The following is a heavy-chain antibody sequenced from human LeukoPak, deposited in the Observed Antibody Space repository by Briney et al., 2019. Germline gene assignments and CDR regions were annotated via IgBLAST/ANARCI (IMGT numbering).Heavy chain of an antibody. J-gene: IGHJ6*02. CDR1: GYTFTSYD. CDR2: MNPNSGNT. D-gene: IGHD6-19*01. Sequence: GASVKVSCKASGYTFTSYDINWVRQATGQGLEWMGWMNPNSGNTGYAQKFQGRVTMTRNTSISTAYMELSSLRSEDTAVYYCARGYREAVAGNRYYGMDVWGQGTTVTVSS. CDR3: ARGYREAVAGNRYYGMDV. V-gene: IGHV1-8*01.